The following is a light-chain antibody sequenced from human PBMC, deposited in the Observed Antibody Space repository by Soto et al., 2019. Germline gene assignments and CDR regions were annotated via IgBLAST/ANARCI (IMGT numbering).Light chain of an antibody. CDR1: QTISSW. J-gene: IGKJ1*01. Sequence: TLSVSRADRVTSTFRASQTISSWLAWYQQKPGKAPKLLIYKASTLKSGVPSRFSGSGSGTEFTLTISSLQPDDFATYSCHHYNSYSEAFGQGTKVDIK. CDR2: KAS. CDR3: HHYNSYSEA. V-gene: IGKV1-5*03.